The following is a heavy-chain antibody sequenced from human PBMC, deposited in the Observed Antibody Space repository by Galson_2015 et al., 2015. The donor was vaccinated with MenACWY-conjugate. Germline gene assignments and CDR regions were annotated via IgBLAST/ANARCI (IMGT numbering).Heavy chain of an antibody. CDR2: INPSDSYA. CDR1: GYSFTSFW. CDR3: ARHHVNTAMFLDS. D-gene: IGHD5-18*01. V-gene: IGHV5-10-1*01. Sequence: QSGAEVTKPGESLRISCKASGYSFTSFWISWVRQMPGKGLEWMARINPSDSYANYNSSFQGHVTISADKSTGTAFLQWSSLKSSDTAVYFCARHHVNTAMFLDSWGQGTLVTVSS. J-gene: IGHJ4*02.